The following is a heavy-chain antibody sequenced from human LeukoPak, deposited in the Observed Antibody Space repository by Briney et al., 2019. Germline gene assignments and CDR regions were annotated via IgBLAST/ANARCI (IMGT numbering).Heavy chain of an antibody. V-gene: IGHV3-21*01. CDR2: ISSSSSYI. J-gene: IGHJ2*01. CDR3: AIDWGIAARLWYFDL. CDR1: GFTFSSYS. Sequence: PGGSLRLSCAASGFTFSSYSMNWVRQAPGKGLEWVSSISSSSSYIYYADSVKGRFTISRDNAKNSLYLQMNSLRAEDTAVYYCAIDWGIAARLWYFDLWGRGTLVTVSS. D-gene: IGHD6-6*01.